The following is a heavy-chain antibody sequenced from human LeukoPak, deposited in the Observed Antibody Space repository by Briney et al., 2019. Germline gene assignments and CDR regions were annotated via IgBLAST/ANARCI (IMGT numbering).Heavy chain of an antibody. CDR1: GYTFTSYD. V-gene: IGHV1-8*03. Sequence: GASVKDSCKASGYTFTSYDINWVRQATGQGLKWMGWMNPNSGNTGYAQKFQGRVTITRNTSISTAYMELSSLRSEDTAVYYCARIGHDLYQTFDSWGHGTLITVSS. CDR3: ARIGHDLYQTFDS. D-gene: IGHD2-2*01. J-gene: IGHJ5*01. CDR2: MNPNSGNT.